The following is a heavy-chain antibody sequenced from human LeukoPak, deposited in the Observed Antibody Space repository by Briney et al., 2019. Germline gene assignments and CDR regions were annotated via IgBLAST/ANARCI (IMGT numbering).Heavy chain of an antibody. Sequence: GGSLRLSCAASGFTFSSYGMHWVRQAPGKGLEWVAVISYDGSNKYYADSVKGRFTISRDNSKNTLYLQMNSLRAEDTAVYYCAKDLGYSGQGTLVTVSS. CDR2: ISYDGSNK. CDR3: AKDLGY. J-gene: IGHJ4*02. V-gene: IGHV3-30*18. CDR1: GFTFSSYG.